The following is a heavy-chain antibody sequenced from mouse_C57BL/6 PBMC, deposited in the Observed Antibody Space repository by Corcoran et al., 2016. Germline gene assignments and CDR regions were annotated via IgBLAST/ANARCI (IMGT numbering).Heavy chain of an antibody. CDR1: GYSITSGYY. Sequence: DVQLQESGPGLVKPSQSLSLTCSVTGYSITSGYYWNWIRQFPGNKLEWMGYISYDGSNNYNPSLKNRISITRDTSKNQFFLKLNSVTTEDTATYYCARDLRDYYGSRYFDVWGTGTTVTVSS. CDR3: ARDLRDYYGSRYFDV. V-gene: IGHV3-6*01. J-gene: IGHJ1*03. D-gene: IGHD1-1*01. CDR2: ISYDGSN.